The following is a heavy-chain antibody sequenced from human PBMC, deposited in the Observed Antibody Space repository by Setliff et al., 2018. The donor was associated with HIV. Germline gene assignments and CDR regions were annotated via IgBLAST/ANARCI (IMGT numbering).Heavy chain of an antibody. D-gene: IGHD3-22*01. CDR3: ARGGLAYYDSSGNDAFDI. Sequence: SVKVSCKASGGTFSSYAISWVRQAPGQGLEWMGGIIPIFGTTNYAQKFQGRVTITTDESTSTAYMELTSLRSEDTAVFYCARGGLAYYDSSGNDAFDIWGQGTMVTVSS. J-gene: IGHJ3*02. V-gene: IGHV1-69*05. CDR2: IIPIFGTT. CDR1: GGTFSSYA.